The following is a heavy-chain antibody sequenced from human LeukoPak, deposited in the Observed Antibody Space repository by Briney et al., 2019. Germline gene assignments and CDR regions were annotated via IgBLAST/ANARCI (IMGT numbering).Heavy chain of an antibody. CDR3: ARDGVVYAIPNWFDP. D-gene: IGHD2-8*02. CDR2: ISSSGSTI. CDR1: GFTFSDYY. J-gene: IGHJ5*02. Sequence: PGGSLRLSCAASGFTFSDYYMSWIRQAPGKGLEWVSYISSSGSTIYYADSVKGRFTISRDNSKNTLYLQMNSLRAEDTAVYYCARDGVVYAIPNWFDPWGQGTLVTVSS. V-gene: IGHV3-11*04.